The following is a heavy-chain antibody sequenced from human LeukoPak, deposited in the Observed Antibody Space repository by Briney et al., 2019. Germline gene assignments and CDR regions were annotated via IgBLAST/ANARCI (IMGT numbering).Heavy chain of an antibody. Sequence: GGSLRLSCTASGFTFGDYAMSWVRQAPGKGLEWVGFIRSKAYGGTTEYAASVKGRFTISRDDSKSIAYLQMNSLKTEDTAVYYCTRDAAAASDYWGQGTLVTVSS. J-gene: IGHJ4*02. CDR2: IRSKAYGGTT. V-gene: IGHV3-49*04. CDR3: TRDAAAASDY. D-gene: IGHD6-13*01. CDR1: GFTFGDYA.